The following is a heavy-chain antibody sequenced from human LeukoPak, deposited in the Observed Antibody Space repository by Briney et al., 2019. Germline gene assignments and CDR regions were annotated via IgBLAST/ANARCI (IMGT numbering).Heavy chain of an antibody. V-gene: IGHV3-74*01. CDR1: GFSFSGHW. D-gene: IGHD3-16*01. Sequence: GGSLRLSCTASGFSFSGHWMHWARHLPGKGLVWVSRISPTGSTTSYADSVKGRFTVSRDNAKKSLYLQMNSLRVEDTAVYYCARESVDNLGRSAFDMWGQGTMVTVSS. CDR2: ISPTGSTT. CDR3: ARESVDNLGRSAFDM. J-gene: IGHJ3*02.